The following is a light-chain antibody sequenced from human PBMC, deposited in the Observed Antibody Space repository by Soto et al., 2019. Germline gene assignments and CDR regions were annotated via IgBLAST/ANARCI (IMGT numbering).Light chain of an antibody. CDR1: QSVSSSY. V-gene: IGKV3-20*01. J-gene: IGKJ1*01. CDR2: GAS. Sequence: EIVLTQSPGTLSLSPGERATLSCRASQSVSSSYLAWYQQKPGQAPRLLIYGASSRPTGIPDRFSGSGSGTDFTLTISRLEPEDFALYYCQQYGSSPRTFGQGTKVEIK. CDR3: QQYGSSPRT.